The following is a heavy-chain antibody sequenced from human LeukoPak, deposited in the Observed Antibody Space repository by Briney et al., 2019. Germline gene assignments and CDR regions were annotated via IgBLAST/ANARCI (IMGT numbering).Heavy chain of an antibody. V-gene: IGHV3-53*01. CDR3: ARDRGFYDTSPPD. Sequence: GGSLRLSCAASGFTVSNSYLSWVRQAPGKGPEWVSVIYTDGSTYYAGSVKGRFTISRDNSKNTLYLQMSSLRAEDTAVYYCARDRGFYDTSPPDWGQGTLVTVSS. D-gene: IGHD3-22*01. CDR2: IYTDGST. J-gene: IGHJ4*02. CDR1: GFTVSNSY.